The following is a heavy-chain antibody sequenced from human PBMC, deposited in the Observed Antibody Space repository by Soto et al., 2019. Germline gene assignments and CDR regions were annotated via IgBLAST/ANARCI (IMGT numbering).Heavy chain of an antibody. D-gene: IGHD2-2*01. Sequence: QVQLVQSGAEVKKPGASVKVSCKASGYTFTNYGISWVRQAPGQGLEWMGWISAYNGNTDYAQKLQGRVTMTTDTSTGTAYRELRSLRSDDTAVYYCARVGAYCVSTSCHDYWGQGTLVTVSS. CDR1: GYTFTNYG. CDR3: ARVGAYCVSTSCHDY. J-gene: IGHJ4*02. CDR2: ISAYNGNT. V-gene: IGHV1-18*01.